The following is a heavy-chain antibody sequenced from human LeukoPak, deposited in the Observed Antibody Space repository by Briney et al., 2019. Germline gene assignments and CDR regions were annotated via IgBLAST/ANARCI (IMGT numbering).Heavy chain of an antibody. V-gene: IGHV3-66*01. CDR3: ARDGEYSYGYGFDY. D-gene: IGHD5-18*01. CDR2: IYSGDRT. CDR1: GSSANNLY. Sequence: GGSLRLSCAASGSSANNLYMSWVRHAPGKGLEWVSVIYSGDRTYYADSVKGRFTISRDTSKNTVYLQMNSLRPEETAVYYCARDGEYSYGYGFDYWGQGTLVTVSS. J-gene: IGHJ4*02.